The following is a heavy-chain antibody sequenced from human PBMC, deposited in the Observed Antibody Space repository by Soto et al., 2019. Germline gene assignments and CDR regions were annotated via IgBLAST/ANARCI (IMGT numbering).Heavy chain of an antibody. J-gene: IGHJ4*02. CDR2: IYPNENT. Sequence: EVHLVESGGGLIQPGGSLRLSCAASGFSVRSNYLSWVRKAPGKGLEWVSEIYPNENTNYADSVRGRFTISRDNSDNTVYLHMNTLTAEDTAVYYCARQWGRDYFDYWGQGTLVTVSS. D-gene: IGHD3-16*01. V-gene: IGHV3-53*01. CDR3: ARQWGRDYFDY. CDR1: GFSVRSNY.